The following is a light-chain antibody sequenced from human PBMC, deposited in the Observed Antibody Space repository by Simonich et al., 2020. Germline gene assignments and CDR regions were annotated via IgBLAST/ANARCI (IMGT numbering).Light chain of an antibody. Sequence: LTQPASVSGSPGQTARITCSGDAFPKKYAYWYQQKSGQAPVLVIYEDSKRPSGIPERFSDSSSGTMATLTISGAQVEEEADYSCYSTDSSGNHRVFGGGTKLTVL. J-gene: IGLJ3*02. CDR1: AFPKKY. CDR3: YSTDSSGNHRV. CDR2: EDS. V-gene: IGLV3-10*01.